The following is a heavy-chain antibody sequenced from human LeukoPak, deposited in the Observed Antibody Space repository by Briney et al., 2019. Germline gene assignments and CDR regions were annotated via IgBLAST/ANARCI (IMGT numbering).Heavy chain of an antibody. CDR3: ARDGDSGYFDY. V-gene: IGHV4-59*01. J-gene: IGHJ4*02. Sequence: SETLSLTCTVSGGSISSYYWSWIRQPPGKGLEWIGYIYCSGSTNYNPSLKSRVTISVDTSKSQFSLKLSSVTAADTAVYYCARDGDSGYFDYWGQGTLVTVSS. CDR1: GGSISSYY. D-gene: IGHD3-22*01. CDR2: IYCSGST.